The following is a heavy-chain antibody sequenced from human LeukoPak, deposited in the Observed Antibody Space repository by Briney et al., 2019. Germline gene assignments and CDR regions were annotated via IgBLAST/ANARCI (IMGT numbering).Heavy chain of an antibody. CDR3: AKDWLDYYDSSGSSSNWFDP. J-gene: IGHJ5*02. V-gene: IGHV3-23*01. CDR1: GFTFSSYA. Sequence: GGSLRLSCAASGFTFSSYAMSWVRQAPAKGLELVSAISGSGGSTYYADSVKGRFTISRDNSKNTLYLQMNSLRAEDTAVYYCAKDWLDYYDSSGSSSNWFDPWGQGTLVSVSS. CDR2: ISGSGGST. D-gene: IGHD3-22*01.